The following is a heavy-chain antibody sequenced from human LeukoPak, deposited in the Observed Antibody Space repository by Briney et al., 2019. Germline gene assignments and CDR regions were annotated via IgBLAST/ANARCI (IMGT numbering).Heavy chain of an antibody. J-gene: IGHJ4*02. CDR1: GCSFTSYW. V-gene: IGHV5-51*01. CDR3: ARGSDYPTGEYYFDY. CDR2: IYPGDSDT. Sequence: GESLMISCKGSGCSFTSYWIGWVRQMPAKGLEWMGIIYPGDSDTRYRPSFQGQVTISTDKSISTAYLQWANLYASHTARYYCARGSDYPTGEYYFDYWGQGTLVTVSS. D-gene: IGHD4-17*01.